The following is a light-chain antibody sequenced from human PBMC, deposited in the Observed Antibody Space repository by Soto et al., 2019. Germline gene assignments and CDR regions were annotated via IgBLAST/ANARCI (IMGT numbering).Light chain of an antibody. V-gene: IGKV1-16*01. CDR3: QQYDRYPPS. CDR1: QNINTY. J-gene: IGKJ4*01. CDR2: AAT. Sequence: DIQMTQSPSSRSASVGDRVTIGCRASQNINTYLAWFQQKPGKAPKTLIYAATNLQGGVPSRFSGTGSGTEFSLTISSLQPEDVATYYCQQYDRYPPSFGGGTKLDI.